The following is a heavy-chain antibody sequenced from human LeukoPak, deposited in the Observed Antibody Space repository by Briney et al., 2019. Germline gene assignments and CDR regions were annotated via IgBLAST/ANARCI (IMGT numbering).Heavy chain of an antibody. CDR1: GGSITSYY. CDR3: ASTRITISGVISEFDP. CDR2: IYYSGST. J-gene: IGHJ5*02. Sequence: SETLSLTCTVSGGSITSYYWSWIRQPPGKGLEWIGYIYYSGSTKYNPSLKSRVTISVDTSKNQFSLKLTSVTAADTAVYSCASTRITISGVISEFDPWGQGILVAVSS. V-gene: IGHV4-59*01. D-gene: IGHD3-3*01.